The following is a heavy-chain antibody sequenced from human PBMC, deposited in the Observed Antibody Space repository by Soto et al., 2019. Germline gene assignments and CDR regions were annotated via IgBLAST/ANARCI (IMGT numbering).Heavy chain of an antibody. Sequence: QVQLQESGPGLVKPSQTLSLTCTVSGGSISSAGYYWSWIRQHPGKGLEWIGYIFYSGSTYYNPSLKSRVSISVGTSKNLFSLKLRSVTGGDTAVYYCARDYRIAARRAPYDYDYMDVGGKGTTVTVSS. D-gene: IGHD6-13*01. V-gene: IGHV4-31*03. CDR1: GGSISSAGYY. CDR3: ARDYRIAARRAPYDYDYMDV. J-gene: IGHJ6*03. CDR2: IFYSGST.